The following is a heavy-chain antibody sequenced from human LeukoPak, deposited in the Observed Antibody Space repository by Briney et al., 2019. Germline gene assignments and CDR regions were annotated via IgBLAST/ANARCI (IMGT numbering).Heavy chain of an antibody. J-gene: IGHJ5*02. Sequence: TSSETLSLTCTVSGGSISSSSYYWGWIRQPPGKGLEWIGSIYYSGSTYYNPSLKSRVTISVDKSKNQFSLKLSSVTAADTAVYYCARLSPQWLPAERGRVDPWGQGTLVTVSS. CDR1: GGSISSSSYY. V-gene: IGHV4-39*01. CDR3: ARLSPQWLPAERGRVDP. D-gene: IGHD6-19*01. CDR2: IYYSGST.